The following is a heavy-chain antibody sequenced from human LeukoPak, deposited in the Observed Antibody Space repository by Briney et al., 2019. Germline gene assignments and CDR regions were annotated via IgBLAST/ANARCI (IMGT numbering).Heavy chain of an antibody. CDR1: GFTFSSYS. D-gene: IGHD3-22*01. CDR2: ISSSSSYI. CDR3: ARGGNYYDSSGYHDY. J-gene: IGHJ4*02. V-gene: IGHV3-21*01. Sequence: GGSLRLSCAASGFTFSSYSMNWVRQAPGKGLEWVSSISSSSSYIYYADSVKGRFTISRDNAKNSLYLQMNSLRAEDTAVYYWARGGNYYDSSGYHDYWGQGTLVTVSS.